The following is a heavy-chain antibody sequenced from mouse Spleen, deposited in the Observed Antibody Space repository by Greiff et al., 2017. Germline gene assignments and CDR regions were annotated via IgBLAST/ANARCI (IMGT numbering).Heavy chain of an antibody. V-gene: IGHV1S22*01. Sequence: LQQPGSELVRPGASVKLSCKASGYTFTSYWMHWVKQRPGQGLEWIGNIYPGSGSTNYDEKFKSKATLTVDTSSSTAYMQLSSLTSEDSAVYYCTRDGSLDYWGQGTTLTVSS. CDR1: GYTFTSYW. CDR3: TRDGSLDY. D-gene: IGHD1-1*01. J-gene: IGHJ2*01. CDR2: IYPGSGST.